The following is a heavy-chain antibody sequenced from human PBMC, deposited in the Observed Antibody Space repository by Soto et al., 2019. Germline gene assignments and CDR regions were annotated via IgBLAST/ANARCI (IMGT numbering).Heavy chain of an antibody. Sequence: GESLKISCKGSGYSFTSYWIGWVRQMPGKGLEWMGIIYPGDSDTRYSPSFQGQVTISADKSISTAYLQWSSLKASDTAMYYCARGVVPAAMRRYWFDPWGQGTLVTVS. D-gene: IGHD2-2*01. CDR2: IYPGDSDT. V-gene: IGHV5-51*01. CDR1: GYSFTSYW. J-gene: IGHJ5*02. CDR3: ARGVVPAAMRRYWFDP.